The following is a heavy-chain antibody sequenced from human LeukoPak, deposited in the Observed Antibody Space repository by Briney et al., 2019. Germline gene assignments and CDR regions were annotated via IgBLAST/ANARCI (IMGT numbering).Heavy chain of an antibody. J-gene: IGHJ6*03. CDR2: ISSSSSSYI. CDR3: ARVAAIFGVGIYMDV. Sequence: GGSLRLSCAASGFAFSSYSMNWVRQAPGKGLEWVSSISSSSSSYIYYADSVKGRFTISRDNAKNSLYLQMNSLRAEDTAVYYCARVAAIFGVGIYMDVWGKGTTVTVSS. CDR1: GFAFSSYS. V-gene: IGHV3-21*01. D-gene: IGHD3-3*01.